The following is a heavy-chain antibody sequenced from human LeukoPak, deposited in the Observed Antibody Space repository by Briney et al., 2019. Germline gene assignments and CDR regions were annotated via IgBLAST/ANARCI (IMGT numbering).Heavy chain of an antibody. D-gene: IGHD6-13*01. CDR3: AREGAAARYYYYMDV. CDR1: GFTFSSYW. Sequence: GGSLRLSCAASGFTFSSYWTSWVRQAPGKGLEWVANIKQDGSEKYYVDSVKGRFTISRDNAKNSLYLQMNSLRAEDTAVYYCAREGAAARYYYYMDVWGKGTMVTVSS. J-gene: IGHJ6*03. V-gene: IGHV3-7*01. CDR2: IKQDGSEK.